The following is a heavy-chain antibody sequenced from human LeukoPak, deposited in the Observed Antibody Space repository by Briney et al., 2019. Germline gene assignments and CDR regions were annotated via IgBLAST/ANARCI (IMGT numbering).Heavy chain of an antibody. J-gene: IGHJ4*02. CDR2: IYPGDSDT. V-gene: IGHV5-51*01. D-gene: IGHD6-19*01. CDR3: ARVPGQWLAPRRYFDY. Sequence: GESLKISCKGSGYSFTSYWIGWVRPMPGKGLEWMGIIYPGDSDTRYSPSFQGQVTISADKSISTAYLQWSSLKASDTAMYYCARVPGQWLAPRRYFDYWGQGTLVTVSS. CDR1: GYSFTSYW.